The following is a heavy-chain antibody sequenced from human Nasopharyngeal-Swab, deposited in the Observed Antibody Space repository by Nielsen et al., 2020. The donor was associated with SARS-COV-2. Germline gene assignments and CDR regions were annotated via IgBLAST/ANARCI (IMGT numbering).Heavy chain of an antibody. CDR2: ISYDGSNK. CDR3: AKDLWFGELSLFYYYYYGMDV. V-gene: IGHV3-30*18. J-gene: IGHJ6*02. D-gene: IGHD3-10*01. Sequence: VRQAPGKGLEWVAVISYDGSNKYYADSVKGRFTISRDNSKSTLYLQMNSLRAEDTAVYYCAKDLWFGELSLFYYYYYGMDVWGQGTTVTVSS.